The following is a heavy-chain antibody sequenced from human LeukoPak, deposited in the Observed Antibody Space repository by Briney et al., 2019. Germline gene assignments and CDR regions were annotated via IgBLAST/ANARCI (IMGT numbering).Heavy chain of an antibody. CDR1: GGSFSGYY. CDR3: ARERGRYFDY. V-gene: IGHV4-34*01. CDR2: INHSGST. Sequence: PSETLSLTCAVYGGSFSGYYWSWIRQPPGKGLEWIGEINHSGSTNYNPSLKSRVTISVDTSKNQFSLKLSSVTAADTAVYYCARERGRYFDYWGQGTLVTVSS. J-gene: IGHJ4*02.